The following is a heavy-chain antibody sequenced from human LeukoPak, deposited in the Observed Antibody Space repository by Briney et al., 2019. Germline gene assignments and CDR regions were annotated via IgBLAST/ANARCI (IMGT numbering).Heavy chain of an antibody. CDR3: ARSRPEGYYYDSSGYYFDP. CDR2: ISSSSSYI. D-gene: IGHD3-22*01. CDR1: GFTFSSYS. Sequence: GGSLRLSCAASGFTFSSYSMNWVRQAPGEGLEWVSSISSSSSYIYYADSVKGRFTISRDNAKNSLYLQMNSLRAEDTAVYYCARSRPEGYYYDSSGYYFDPWGQGTLVTVSS. J-gene: IGHJ5*02. V-gene: IGHV3-21*01.